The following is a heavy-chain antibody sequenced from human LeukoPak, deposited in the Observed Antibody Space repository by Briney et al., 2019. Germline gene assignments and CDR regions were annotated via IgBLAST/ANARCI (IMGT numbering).Heavy chain of an antibody. J-gene: IGHJ6*02. CDR2: ISYDGSNK. V-gene: IGHV3-30*18. D-gene: IGHD1-1*01. CDR3: AKERGYGPTYYYYGMDV. CDR1: GFTFSSYG. Sequence: PGRSLRLSCAASGFTFSSYGMHWVRQAPGKGLEWVAVISYDGSNKYYADSVKGRFTISRDNSKNTLYLQMNSLRAEDTAVYYCAKERGYGPTYYYYGMDVWGQGTTVTVSS.